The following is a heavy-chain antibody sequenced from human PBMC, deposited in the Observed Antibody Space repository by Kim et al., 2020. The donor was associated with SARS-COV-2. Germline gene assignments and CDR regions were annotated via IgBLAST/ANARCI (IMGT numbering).Heavy chain of an antibody. J-gene: IGHJ2*01. D-gene: IGHD3-10*01. CDR3: ARGPSYDSGSSHGFGWY. V-gene: IGHV3-30*03. CDR2: ISYDGSDK. Sequence: GGSLRLSCAASGFTFNNFIMHWVRQAPGKGLEWVSLISYDGSDKFYAASVQGRFTISRDNSKNTLFLQVNSLRTEDTAVYYCARGPSYDSGSSHGFGWY. CDR1: GFTFNNFI.